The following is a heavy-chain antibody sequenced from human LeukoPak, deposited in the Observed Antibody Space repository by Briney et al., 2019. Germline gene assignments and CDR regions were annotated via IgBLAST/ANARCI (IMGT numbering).Heavy chain of an antibody. V-gene: IGHV4-59*01. CDR2: IYYSGST. Sequence: SETLSLTCTVSGGSISSYYWSWLRQPPGKGLEWIGYIYYSGSTNYNPSLKSRVTISVDTSKNQFSLKLSSVTAADTAVYYCARDRREGFDPWGEGTLVTVSS. J-gene: IGHJ5*02. CDR3: ARDRREGFDP. CDR1: GGSISSYY.